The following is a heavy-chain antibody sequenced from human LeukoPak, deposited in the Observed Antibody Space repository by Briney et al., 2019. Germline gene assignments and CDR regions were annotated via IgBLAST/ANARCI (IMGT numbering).Heavy chain of an antibody. Sequence: ASVKVSCKASGGTFSSYAISWVRQAPGQGLEWMGWINTNTGNPTYAQGFTGRFVFSLDTPVSTAYLQISSLKAEDTAVYYCARAGSYYDSSGYLDAFDIWGQGTMVTVSS. CDR1: GGTFSSYA. CDR3: ARAGSYYDSSGYLDAFDI. V-gene: IGHV7-4-1*02. J-gene: IGHJ3*02. D-gene: IGHD3-22*01. CDR2: INTNTGNP.